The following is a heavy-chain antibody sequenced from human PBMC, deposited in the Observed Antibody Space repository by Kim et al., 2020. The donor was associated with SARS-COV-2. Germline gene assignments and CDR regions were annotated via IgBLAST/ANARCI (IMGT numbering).Heavy chain of an antibody. J-gene: IGHJ4*02. CDR3: TTGQVDIYDYGDYFYDY. V-gene: IGHV3-15*01. CDR1: GFTFSNAW. CDR2: IKSKTDGGTT. Sequence: GGSLRLSCAASGFTFSNAWMSWVRQAPGKGLEWVGRIKSKTDGGTTDYAAPVKGRFTISRDDSKNTLYLQMNSLKTEDTTVYYCTTGQVDIYDYGDYFYDYWGQGTLVTVSS. D-gene: IGHD4-17*01.